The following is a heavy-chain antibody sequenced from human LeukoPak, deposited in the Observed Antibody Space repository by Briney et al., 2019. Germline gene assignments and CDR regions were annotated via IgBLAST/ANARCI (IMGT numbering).Heavy chain of an antibody. Sequence: SETLSLTCSVSGASISSSRYYWGWIRQPPEKGLEWIGTIYYSGNTDYNPSLNSRVTMSVDSSKNQFSLKLSSVTAADTAVYYCAGRVAAVGEGLFDYWGQGTLVTASS. J-gene: IGHJ4*02. V-gene: IGHV4-39*01. CDR3: AGRVAAVGEGLFDY. CDR1: GASISSSRYY. D-gene: IGHD6-13*01. CDR2: IYYSGNT.